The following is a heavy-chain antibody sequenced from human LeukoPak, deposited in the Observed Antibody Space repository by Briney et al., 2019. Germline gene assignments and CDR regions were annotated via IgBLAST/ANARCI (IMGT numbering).Heavy chain of an antibody. V-gene: IGHV3-23*01. J-gene: IGHJ5*02. CDR1: GFTFSNYA. Sequence: PGGSLRLSCAASGFTFSNYAMTWVRQAPGKGLEWVSAISGIGGNTYYADSVKGRFTISRDNSKSTLYLQMNSLRAEDTAVYYCAKDYSKTSYYGSGTYYRPKWFDPWGQGTLVTVSS. CDR2: ISGIGGNT. D-gene: IGHD3-10*01. CDR3: AKDYSKTSYYGSGTYYRPKWFDP.